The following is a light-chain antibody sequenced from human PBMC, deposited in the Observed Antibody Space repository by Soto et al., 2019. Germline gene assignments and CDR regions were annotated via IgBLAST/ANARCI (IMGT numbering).Light chain of an antibody. CDR3: AHYGSSPHT. Sequence: EIVLTQSPGTLSLSPGERATLSCRASQSVSSSYLAWYQQKPGQAPRLLIYGASSRATSIPDWFSGSGSGTYFTLTISTLEPADFAVYDWAHYGSSPHTCGGGTKVEIK. CDR1: QSVSSSY. J-gene: IGKJ4*01. V-gene: IGKV3-20*01. CDR2: GAS.